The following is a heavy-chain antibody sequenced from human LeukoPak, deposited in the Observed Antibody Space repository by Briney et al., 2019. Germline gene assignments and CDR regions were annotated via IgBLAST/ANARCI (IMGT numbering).Heavy chain of an antibody. D-gene: IGHD3-22*01. CDR2: INSDGTST. CDR3: ARGNCGYGDFDY. V-gene: IGHV3-74*01. J-gene: IGHJ4*02. CDR1: GFTHSRFW. Sequence: GGSLSPSRAASGFTHSRFWMHWVRQPRAKGLVWVSRINSDGTSTSYADSVKGRFTISKDNAKNTLYLQMNSLRADDTAVYYCARGNCGYGDFDYWGQGSLRTVSS.